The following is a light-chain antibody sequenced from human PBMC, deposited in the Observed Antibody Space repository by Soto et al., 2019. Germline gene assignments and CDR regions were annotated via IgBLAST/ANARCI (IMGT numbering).Light chain of an antibody. J-gene: IGKJ2*01. CDR2: GAS. CDR1: QSVGSNY. Sequence: SVLTQSPGTLSLSPGERATLSCRASQSVGSNYLAWYQQKPGQAPRLLIYGASSRATGIPDRFSGSGSGTDFTLTIRRLEPEDVAVYYCQHYGTSAYTFGQGTTLEIK. V-gene: IGKV3-20*01. CDR3: QHYGTSAYT.